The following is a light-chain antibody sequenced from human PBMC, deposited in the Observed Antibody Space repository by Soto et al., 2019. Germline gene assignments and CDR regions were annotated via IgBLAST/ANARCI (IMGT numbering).Light chain of an antibody. CDR3: QQYGDSPVT. V-gene: IGKV3-20*01. J-gene: IGKJ1*01. Sequence: EIVMTQSPATLSVSPGERATLSCRASQSVNKHLAWYQQKPGQAPRLLISDASDRATGIPDRFSGSGSGTDFTLTISRLVPEDFAVYYCQQYGDSPVTFGQGTKVDIK. CDR2: DAS. CDR1: QSVNKH.